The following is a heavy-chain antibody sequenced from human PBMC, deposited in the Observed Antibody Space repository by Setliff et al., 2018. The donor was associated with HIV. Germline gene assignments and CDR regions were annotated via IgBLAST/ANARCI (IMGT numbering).Heavy chain of an antibody. Sequence: SETLSLTCTVSRGSINSHYWSWIRQPAGKGLEWIGRIYTSGSTNYNPSLKSRVTMSVDTSKNQFSLKLSSVTAADTAVYYCARAHPSGGFDYWGQGTLVTVSS. J-gene: IGHJ4*02. CDR3: ARAHPSGGFDY. CDR2: IYTSGST. V-gene: IGHV4-4*07. CDR1: RGSINSHY. D-gene: IGHD3-10*01.